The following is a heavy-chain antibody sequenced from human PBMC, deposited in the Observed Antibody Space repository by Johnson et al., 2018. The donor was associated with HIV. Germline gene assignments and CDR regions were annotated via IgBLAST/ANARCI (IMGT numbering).Heavy chain of an antibody. Sequence: QVQLVESGGGVVQPGRSLRLSCAASGFTFSSYGMHWVRQAPGKGLEWVAVISYDGSNKYYADSVKGRFTISRDNAKHTLYLKMTSLSAEDTAVYYCARHGTTVVTRGAFDIWGQGTMVTVSS. V-gene: IGHV3-30*03. D-gene: IGHD4-23*01. J-gene: IGHJ3*02. CDR1: GFTFSSYG. CDR2: ISYDGSNK. CDR3: ARHGTTVVTRGAFDI.